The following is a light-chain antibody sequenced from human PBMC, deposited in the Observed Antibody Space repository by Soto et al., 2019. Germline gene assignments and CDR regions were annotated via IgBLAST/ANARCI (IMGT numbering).Light chain of an antibody. CDR2: GAS. CDR1: QSVSSNY. V-gene: IGKV3-20*01. CDR3: QQYASSPWT. Sequence: IVLTQSPGTLSLSPGERATLSCRASQSVSSNYLAWYQQNPGQAPRLLIYGASTRATGIPDRFSGSGSGTDFTLTISRLEPEDFAVYYCQQYASSPWTFGQGTKVEIK. J-gene: IGKJ1*01.